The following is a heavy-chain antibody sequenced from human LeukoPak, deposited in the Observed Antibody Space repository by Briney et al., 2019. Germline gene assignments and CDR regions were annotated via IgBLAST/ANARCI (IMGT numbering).Heavy chain of an antibody. CDR2: ISRSSRYI. V-gene: IGHV3-21*01. J-gene: IGHJ5*02. D-gene: IGHD2-21*01. CDR3: ARDPCGGDCYSWFDP. Sequence: GGSLRLSCAASGFTFSFYNMNWVRQAPGKGLEWVSSISRSSRYIYYADSVKGRFTISRDNAKNSLYLQMNSLRAEDTAVYYCARDPCGGDCYSWFDPWGQGTLVTVSS. CDR1: GFTFSFYN.